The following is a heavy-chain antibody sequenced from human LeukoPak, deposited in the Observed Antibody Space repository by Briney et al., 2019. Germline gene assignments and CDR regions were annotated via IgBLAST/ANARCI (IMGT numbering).Heavy chain of an antibody. J-gene: IGHJ4*02. CDR3: ARLSRYSGYEFDY. CDR1: GGSISSSSYY. D-gene: IGHD5-12*01. CDR2: IYYSGST. V-gene: IGHV4-39*01. Sequence: SETLSLTCTVSGGSISSSSYYWGWIRQPPGKGLEWIGSIYYSGSTYYNSSLRSRVTISVDTSKNQFSLKLSSVTAADTAVYYCARLSRYSGYEFDYWGQGTLVTVSS.